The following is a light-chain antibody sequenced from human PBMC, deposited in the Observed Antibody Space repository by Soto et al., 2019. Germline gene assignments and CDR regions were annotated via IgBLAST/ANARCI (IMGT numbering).Light chain of an antibody. Sequence: VLTQPPSASGTPGQRVTISCSGSSSNIGSNTVNWYQQLPGTAPKLLIYSNNQRPSGVPDRFSGSKSGTSASLAISGLQSEDEADYYCAAWDDSLNAYVLGNGTKVTV. CDR2: SNN. CDR1: SSNIGSNT. V-gene: IGLV1-44*01. J-gene: IGLJ1*01. CDR3: AAWDDSLNAYV.